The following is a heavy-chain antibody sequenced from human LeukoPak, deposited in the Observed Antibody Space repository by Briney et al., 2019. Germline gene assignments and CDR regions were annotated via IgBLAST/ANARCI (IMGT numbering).Heavy chain of an antibody. CDR2: INSDGSST. J-gene: IGHJ3*02. D-gene: IGHD6-19*01. CDR1: GFTFSNYW. V-gene: IGHV3-74*01. CDR3: ARDLYSSGWYGLDAFDI. Sequence: AGGSLRLSCAVSGFTFSNYWMHWVRQAPGKGLVWVSRINSDGSSTSYADSVKGRFTISRDNAKNTLYLQMNSLRAEDTAVYYCARDLYSSGWYGLDAFDIWGQGTMVAVSS.